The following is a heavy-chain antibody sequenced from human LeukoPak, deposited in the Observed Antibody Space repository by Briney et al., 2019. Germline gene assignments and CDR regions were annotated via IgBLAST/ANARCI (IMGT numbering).Heavy chain of an antibody. V-gene: IGHV1-8*01. J-gene: IGHJ4*02. Sequence: ASVKVSCKASGYTFTSYDINWVRQATGQGLEWMGWMSPNSGNTGYAQKFQGRVTMTRNTAISTAYMELSSLKSDDTAVYYCARVYSSSSLDYWGQGTLVTVSS. D-gene: IGHD6-6*01. CDR3: ARVYSSSSLDY. CDR2: MSPNSGNT. CDR1: GYTFTSYD.